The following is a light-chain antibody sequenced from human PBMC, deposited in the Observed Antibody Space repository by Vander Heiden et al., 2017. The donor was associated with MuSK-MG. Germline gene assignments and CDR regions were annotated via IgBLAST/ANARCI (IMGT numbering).Light chain of an antibody. V-gene: IGLV2-14*01. CDR3: SSYTCSSTPMV. J-gene: IGLJ2*01. CDR1: SRDAGGYSY. Sequence: QHALTQHASVSGSPGLSITISCTGTSRDAGGYSYVSWYQQRPGNAPKLMIYDVSNRPSGVSDRFSGSKSGNTASVTISGLQAEDEADYYCSSYTCSSTPMVFGGGTKLTVL. CDR2: DVS.